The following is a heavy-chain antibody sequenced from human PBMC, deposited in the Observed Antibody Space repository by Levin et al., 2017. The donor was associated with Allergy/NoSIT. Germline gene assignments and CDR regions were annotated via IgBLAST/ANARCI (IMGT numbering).Heavy chain of an antibody. CDR2: MYHSGST. D-gene: IGHD3-22*01. CDR1: GYSISSGYY. Sequence: SSETLSLICGVSGYSISSGYYWGWIRQPPGKGLEWLGSMYHSGSTYYNPSLKRRVTISVDTSKNQFSLKLSSVTAADTAVYYCARGGSYYYDSSGYYPHFDYWGQGTLVTVSS. J-gene: IGHJ4*02. CDR3: ARGGSYYYDSSGYYPHFDY. V-gene: IGHV4-38-2*01.